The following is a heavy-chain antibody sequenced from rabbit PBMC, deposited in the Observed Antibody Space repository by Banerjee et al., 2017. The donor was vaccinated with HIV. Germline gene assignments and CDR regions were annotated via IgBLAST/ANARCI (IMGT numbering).Heavy chain of an antibody. V-gene: IGHV1S45*01. Sequence: QEQLEESGGDLVKPGASLTLTCTASGFSFSSVYDMCWVRQAPGKGLEWIGCIGTGSGSTWYASWAKGRFTISKTSSTTVTLQMTSLTAADTATYFCASGYSDIVFNLWGQGTLVTVS. D-gene: IGHD1-1*01. CDR2: IGTGSGST. CDR3: ASGYSDIVFNL. CDR1: GFSFSSVYD. J-gene: IGHJ4*01.